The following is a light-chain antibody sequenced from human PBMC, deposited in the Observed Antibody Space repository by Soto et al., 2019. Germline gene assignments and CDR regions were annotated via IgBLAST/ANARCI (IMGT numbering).Light chain of an antibody. CDR1: SSDVGAYNY. CDR3: SSFASSNTWV. V-gene: IGLV2-8*01. Sequence: QSALTQPPSASGSPGQSVTISCTGTSSDVGAYNYVSWYQQHAGKAPRLVIYDVTKPPSGVPDRLSGSKSVNSASLTVSGLQTADDAAYYCSSFASSNTWVFGGGTQLTVL. J-gene: IGLJ3*02. CDR2: DVT.